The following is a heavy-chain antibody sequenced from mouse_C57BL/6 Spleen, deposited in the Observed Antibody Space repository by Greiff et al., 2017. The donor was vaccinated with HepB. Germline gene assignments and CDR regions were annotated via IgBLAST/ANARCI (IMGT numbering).Heavy chain of an antibody. Sequence: EVQLQQSGAELVKPGASVKLSCTASGFNIKDYYMHWVKQRTEQGLEWIGRIDPEDGETKYAPKFQGKATITADTSSNTAYLQLSSLTSADTAVYYGARSLDGSSYVWYFDVWGTGTTVTVSS. J-gene: IGHJ1*03. CDR3: ARSLDGSSYVWYFDV. V-gene: IGHV14-2*01. CDR2: IDPEDGET. D-gene: IGHD1-1*01. CDR1: GFNIKDYY.